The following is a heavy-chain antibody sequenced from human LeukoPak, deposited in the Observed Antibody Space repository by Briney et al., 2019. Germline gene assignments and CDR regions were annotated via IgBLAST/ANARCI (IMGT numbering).Heavy chain of an antibody. V-gene: IGHV3-53*01. CDR2: IYSDNT. CDR1: GFTVSSNS. Sequence: PGGSLRLSCTVSGFTVSSNSMSWVRQAPGKGLEWVSFIYSDNTHYSDSVKGRFTISRDNSKNTLYLQMNSLRAEDTAVYYCARCDSSGYYYALAFDIWGQGTMVTVSS. CDR3: ARCDSSGYYYALAFDI. J-gene: IGHJ3*02. D-gene: IGHD3-22*01.